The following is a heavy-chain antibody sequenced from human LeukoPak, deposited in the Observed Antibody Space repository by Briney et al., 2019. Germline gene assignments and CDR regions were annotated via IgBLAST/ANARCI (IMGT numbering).Heavy chain of an antibody. J-gene: IGHJ4*02. CDR1: GFTFSSFA. D-gene: IGHD4-23*01. V-gene: IGHV3-23*01. Sequence: GGSLRLSCAASGFTFSSFAMSWVRQAPGKGLEWVSAISGSGGSTYYADSVKGRFTISRDNSKNTLYLQMNSLRAEDTAVYYFAKDPTVVTPIDYWGQGTLVTVCS. CDR3: AKDPTVVTPIDY. CDR2: ISGSGGST.